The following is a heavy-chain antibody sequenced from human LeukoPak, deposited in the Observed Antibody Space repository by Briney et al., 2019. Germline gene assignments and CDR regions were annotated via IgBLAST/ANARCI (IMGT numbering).Heavy chain of an antibody. CDR2: ISSSSSYI. CDR1: GFTFSSYS. J-gene: IGHJ4*02. Sequence: GGSLRLSCAASGFTFSSYSMNWVRQAPGKGLEWVSSISSSSSYIYYADSVKGRLTISRDNANNSLYLQMNSLRAEDTAVYYCAKLPTYYYDTSGYFDYWGQGTLVTVSS. CDR3: AKLPTYYYDTSGYFDY. D-gene: IGHD3-22*01. V-gene: IGHV3-21*04.